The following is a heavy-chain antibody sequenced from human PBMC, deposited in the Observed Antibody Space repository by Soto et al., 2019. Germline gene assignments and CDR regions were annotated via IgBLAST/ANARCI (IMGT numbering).Heavy chain of an antibody. J-gene: IGHJ3*02. V-gene: IGHV1-69*13. CDR1: GGTFSSYA. D-gene: IGHD2-21*02. CDR2: IIPIFGTA. Sequence: SVKVSCKASGGTFSSYAISWVRQAPGQGLEWMGGIIPIFGTANYAQKFQGRVTITADESTSTAYMELSSLRSEDTAVYYCARGGIVVVTATAAFDIWGQWTMVTVSS. CDR3: ARGGIVVVTATAAFDI.